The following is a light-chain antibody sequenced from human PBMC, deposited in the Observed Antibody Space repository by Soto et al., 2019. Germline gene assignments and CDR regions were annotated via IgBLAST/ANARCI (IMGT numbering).Light chain of an antibody. V-gene: IGLV2-14*01. J-gene: IGLJ2*01. Sequence: QSALTQPASVSGSPGQSITISCTGTSSDVGGYNYVSWYQQHPGKAPKLMIYEVSNRPSGVSNRSSGSKSGNTASLTISGLQAEDEADYYCSSYPRMVFGGGTQLTVL. CDR2: EVS. CDR1: SSDVGGYNY. CDR3: SSYPRMV.